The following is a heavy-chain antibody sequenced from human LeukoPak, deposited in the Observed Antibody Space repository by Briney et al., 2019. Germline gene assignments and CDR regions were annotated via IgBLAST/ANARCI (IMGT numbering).Heavy chain of an antibody. J-gene: IGHJ4*02. CDR1: GGSFSGYY. Sequence: SETLSLTCAVYGGSFSGYYWSWIRQPPGKGLEWIGEINHSGSTNYNPSLKSRVTISVDTSKNQFSLKLSSVTAADTAVYYCARRGLGWYRHFDYGGQGTLVTVSS. CDR2: INHSGST. V-gene: IGHV4-34*01. CDR3: ARRGLGWYRHFDY. D-gene: IGHD6-19*01.